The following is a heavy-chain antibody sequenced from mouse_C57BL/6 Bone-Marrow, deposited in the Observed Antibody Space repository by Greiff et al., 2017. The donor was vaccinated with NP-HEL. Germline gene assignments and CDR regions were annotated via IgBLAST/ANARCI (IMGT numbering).Heavy chain of an antibody. CDR1: GFTFSDYY. D-gene: IGHD1-1*01. Sequence: DVHLVESEGGLVQPGSSMKLSCTASGFTFSDYYMAWVRQVPEKGLEWVANINYDGSSTYYLDSLKSRFIISRDNAKNILYLQMSSLKSEDTATYYCARGLSTKGYFDYWGQGTTLTVSS. CDR2: INYDGSST. J-gene: IGHJ2*01. CDR3: ARGLSTKGYFDY. V-gene: IGHV5-16*01.